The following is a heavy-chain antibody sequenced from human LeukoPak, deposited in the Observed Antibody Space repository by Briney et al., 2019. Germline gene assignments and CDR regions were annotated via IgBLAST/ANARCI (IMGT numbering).Heavy chain of an antibody. J-gene: IGHJ5*02. D-gene: IGHD3-16*01. CDR1: GGSISNKY. CDR3: ARDLGAYWFDP. V-gene: IGHV4-59*01. CDR2: IYYSGST. Sequence: SETLSLTCTVSGGSISNKYWSWIRQPPGKGLEWIGYIYYSGSTNYNPSLKSRVTILVDTSKNQFSLKLSSVTAADTAVYYCARDLGAYWFDPWGQGTLVTVSS.